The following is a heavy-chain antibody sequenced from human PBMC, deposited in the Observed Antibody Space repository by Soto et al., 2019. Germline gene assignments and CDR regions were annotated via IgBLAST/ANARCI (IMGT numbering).Heavy chain of an antibody. CDR2: IYWDGES. Sequence: GPTLVNPTETLSHTCTFSGSSFTTTRMGVGWTRQPPGKALEWLAIIYWDGESRYNPLLRRRLTLTEDTSKNQVVITMTNMDPKDTATYYCEHRDSTVTTTYFDSWGQGMQVTGS. J-gene: IGHJ4*02. CDR3: EHRDSTVTTTYFDS. V-gene: IGHV2-5*02. CDR1: GSSFTTTRMG. D-gene: IGHD1-1*01.